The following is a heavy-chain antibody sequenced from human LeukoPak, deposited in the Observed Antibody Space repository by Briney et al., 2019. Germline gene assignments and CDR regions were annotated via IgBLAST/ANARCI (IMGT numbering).Heavy chain of an antibody. CDR3: ARGGAYDSNGYYYYYYMGV. CDR1: GYTFTSYY. V-gene: IGHV1-46*01. J-gene: IGHJ6*03. CDR2: INPSGGST. Sequence: ASVKVSCKASGYTFTSYYMNWVRQAPGQGLEWMGIINPSGGSTTYAQKFQGRVTMTRDTSTSTVYMELSSLRSEDTAVYYCARGGAYDSNGYYYYYYMGVWGKGTTVTVSS. D-gene: IGHD3-22*01.